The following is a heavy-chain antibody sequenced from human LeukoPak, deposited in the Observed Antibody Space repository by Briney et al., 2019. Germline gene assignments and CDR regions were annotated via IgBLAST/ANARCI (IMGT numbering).Heavy chain of an antibody. D-gene: IGHD2-21*01. CDR1: GFTFSSYA. J-gene: IGHJ4*02. Sequence: GGSLRLSCAASGFTFSSYAVSWVRQAPGKGLEWVSYISSSSSTIYYADSVKGRFTISRDNAKNSLYLQMNSLRAEDTAVYYCARDIGDYFDYWGQGTLVTVSS. CDR3: ARDIGDYFDY. CDR2: ISSSSSTI. V-gene: IGHV3-48*01.